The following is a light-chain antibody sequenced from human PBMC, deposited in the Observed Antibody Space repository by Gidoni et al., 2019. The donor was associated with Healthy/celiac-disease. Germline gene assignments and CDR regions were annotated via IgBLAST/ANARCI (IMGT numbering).Light chain of an antibody. CDR1: QSVLYSSNNKNY. J-gene: IGKJ2*01. V-gene: IGKV4-1*01. Sequence: DIVMTQSPDSLAVSLGERATINCKSSQSVLYSSNNKNYLAWYQQKPGQPPKLLIYWASTRESGVPDRFSGSGSGTDFTRPISSLQAEDVAVYYCQQYYSTPYTFXQXTKLEIK. CDR2: WAS. CDR3: QQYYSTPYT.